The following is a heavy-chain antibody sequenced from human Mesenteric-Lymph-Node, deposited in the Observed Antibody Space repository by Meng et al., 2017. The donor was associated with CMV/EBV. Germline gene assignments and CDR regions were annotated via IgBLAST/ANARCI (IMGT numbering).Heavy chain of an antibody. Sequence: GESLKISCAASGFTFSSYWMSWVRQAPGKGLEWVSSISSSSSYIYYADSVKGRFTISRDNAKNSLYLQMNSLRAEDTAVYYCARDSSGWLFDYWGQGTLVTVSS. CDR3: ARDSSGWLFDY. CDR1: GFTFSSYW. CDR2: ISSSSSYI. J-gene: IGHJ4*02. D-gene: IGHD6-19*01. V-gene: IGHV3-21*01.